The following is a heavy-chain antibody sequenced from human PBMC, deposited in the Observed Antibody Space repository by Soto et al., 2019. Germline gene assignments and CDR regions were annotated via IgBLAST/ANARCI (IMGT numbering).Heavy chain of an antibody. J-gene: IGHJ6*02. CDR2: IYHSGST. D-gene: IGHD5-18*01. CDR1: GGSISSGGYS. CDR3: ARGERGYSYGRFYFGMDV. Sequence: QLQLQESGSGLVKPSQTLSLTCAVSGGSISSGGYSWSWIRQPPGKGLEWIGYIYHSGSTYYNPSLKSRVTIALDRSNNQFSLKRSSVTAADTAEYYCARGERGYSYGRFYFGMDVWGQGTTVTVSS. V-gene: IGHV4-30-2*01.